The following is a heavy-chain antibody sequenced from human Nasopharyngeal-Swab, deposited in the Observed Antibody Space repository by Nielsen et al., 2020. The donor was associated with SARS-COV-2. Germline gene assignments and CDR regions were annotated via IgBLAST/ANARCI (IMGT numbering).Heavy chain of an antibody. V-gene: IGHV4-59*01. Sequence: WIRQPPGKGLEWIGYIYYSGSTNYNPSLKSRVTISVDTSKNQFSLKLSSVTAADTAVYYCARDLNPNGSGWLPYYYYGMDVWGQGTTVTVSS. CDR3: ARDLNPNGSGWLPYYYYGMDV. CDR2: IYYSGST. D-gene: IGHD6-19*01. J-gene: IGHJ6*02.